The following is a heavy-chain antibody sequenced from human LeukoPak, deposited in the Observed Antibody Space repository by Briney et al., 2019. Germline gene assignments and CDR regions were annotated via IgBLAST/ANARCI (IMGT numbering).Heavy chain of an antibody. J-gene: IGHJ3*02. Sequence: GGSLRLSFAPSGFTFTSYTMHWVRQAPGKGLEWVAVISYDGSNKYYADSVKGRFTISRDNSKNTLYLQMNSLRAEDTAVYYCARESGAYAFDIWGQGTMVTVSS. CDR2: ISYDGSNK. D-gene: IGHD3-10*01. V-gene: IGHV3-30-3*01. CDR1: GFTFTSYT. CDR3: ARESGAYAFDI.